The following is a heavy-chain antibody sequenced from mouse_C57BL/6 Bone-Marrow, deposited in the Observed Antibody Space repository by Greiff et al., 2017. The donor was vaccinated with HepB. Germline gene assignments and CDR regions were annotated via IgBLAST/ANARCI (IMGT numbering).Heavy chain of an antibody. J-gene: IGHJ4*01. CDR3: ARVPIYDGYYDYAMDY. CDR1: GYTFTSYG. V-gene: IGHV1-81*01. D-gene: IGHD2-3*01. CDR2: IYPRSGNT. Sequence: QVQLQQSGAELARPGASVKLSCKASGYTFTSYGISWVKQRTGQGLEWIGEIYPRSGNTYYNEKFEGKATLTADKSSSTAYMELRSLTSEDSAVYFCARVPIYDGYYDYAMDYWGQGTSVTVSS.